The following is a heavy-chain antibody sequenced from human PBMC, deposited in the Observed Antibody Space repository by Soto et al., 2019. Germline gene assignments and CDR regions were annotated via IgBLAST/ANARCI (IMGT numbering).Heavy chain of an antibody. CDR1: GFTFSSYW. V-gene: IGHV3-7*01. J-gene: IGHJ2*01. Sequence: GGSLRLSCAASGFTFSSYWMTWVRQAPGKGLEWVANKKQDGIKKYYVDSVKGRFTISRDNAKNSLYLQMNSLRAEDTAVYYCAKRVWYFDLWGRGTLVTVSS. CDR3: AKRVWYFDL. CDR2: KKQDGIKK.